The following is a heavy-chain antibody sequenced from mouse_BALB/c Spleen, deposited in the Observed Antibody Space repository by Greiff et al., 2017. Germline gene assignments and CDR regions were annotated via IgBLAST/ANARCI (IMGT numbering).Heavy chain of an antibody. Sequence: VQLKESGGGLVKPGGSLKLSCAASGFAFSSYDMSWVRQTPEKRLEWVAYISSGGGSTYYPDTVKGRFTISRDNAKNTLYLQMSSLKSEDTAMYYGARHDGYGDLAWFAYWGQGTLVTVSA. D-gene: IGHD2-3*01. CDR2: ISSGGGST. V-gene: IGHV5-12-1*01. J-gene: IGHJ3*01. CDR1: GFAFSSYD. CDR3: ARHDGYGDLAWFAY.